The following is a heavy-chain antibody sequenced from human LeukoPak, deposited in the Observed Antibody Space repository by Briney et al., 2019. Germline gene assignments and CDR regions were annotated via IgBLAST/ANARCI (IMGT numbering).Heavy chain of an antibody. CDR3: ASSPFNWNDVTFDF. CDR1: GFTFSRYW. J-gene: IGHJ4*02. D-gene: IGHD1-1*01. CDR2: IKQDGSEK. Sequence: GGSLRLSCAASGFTFSRYWMSWVRQAPGKGLEWVANIKQDGSEKYYVDSVKGRVTISRDNAKNSLYLQMNSLRAEDTAVYYCASSPFNWNDVTFDFWGQGTLVTVSS. V-gene: IGHV3-7*02.